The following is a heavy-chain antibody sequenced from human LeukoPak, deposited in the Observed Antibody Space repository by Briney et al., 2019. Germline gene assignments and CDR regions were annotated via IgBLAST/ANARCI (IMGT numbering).Heavy chain of an antibody. D-gene: IGHD1-7*01. J-gene: IGHJ4*02. CDR2: ISSSGSAI. CDR3: ATDLTGTTYDY. CDR1: GFIFSDYY. V-gene: IGHV3-11*04. Sequence: SLRLSCAASGFIFSDYYLTWIRQAPEKGLEWVGYISSSGSAIYYGDSVKGRFTISRDNAKNSLYLQMDSLRAEDTAVYYCATDLTGTTYDYWGQGSLVTVSS.